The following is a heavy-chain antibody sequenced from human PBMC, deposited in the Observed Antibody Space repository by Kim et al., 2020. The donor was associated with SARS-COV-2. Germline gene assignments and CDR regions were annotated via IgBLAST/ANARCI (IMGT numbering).Heavy chain of an antibody. CDR1: GFTFSSYS. CDR2: ISSSSSTI. J-gene: IGHJ3*02. Sequence: GGSLRLSCAASGFTFSSYSMNWVRQAPGKGLEWVSYISSSSSTIYYADSVKGRFTISRDNAKNSLYLQMNSLRDEDTAVYYCARTYYDYVWGRVFDIWGQGTMVTVSS. CDR3: ARTYYDYVWGRVFDI. V-gene: IGHV3-48*02. D-gene: IGHD3-16*01.